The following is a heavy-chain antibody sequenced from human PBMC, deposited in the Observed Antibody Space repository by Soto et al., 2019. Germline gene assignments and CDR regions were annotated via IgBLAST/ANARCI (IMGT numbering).Heavy chain of an antibody. CDR3: ARGKPRDDCSSTSCGYYYYYYGMDV. Sequence: SVKVSCKASGGTFSSYAVSWVRQAPGQGLEWMGGIIPIFGTANYAQKFQGRVTITADESTSTAYMELSSLRSEDTAVYYCARGKPRDDCSSTSCGYYYYYYGMDVWGQGTTVTVSS. J-gene: IGHJ6*02. V-gene: IGHV1-69*13. CDR2: IIPIFGTA. CDR1: GGTFSSYA. D-gene: IGHD2-2*01.